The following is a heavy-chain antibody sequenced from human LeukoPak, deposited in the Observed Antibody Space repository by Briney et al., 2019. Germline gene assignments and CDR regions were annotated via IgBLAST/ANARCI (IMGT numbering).Heavy chain of an antibody. CDR1: GFVFDDNT. CDR3: TKGSNGLALEY. J-gene: IGHJ4*02. Sequence: PGGSLRLSCAASGFVFDDNTMHWVRQAPGKGLEWVSLISWDGGSTFYADSVKGRFTISRDNSKNSLYLQMNSLRTEDSALYYCTKGSNGLALEYWGQGTLVTVSS. CDR2: ISWDGGST. V-gene: IGHV3-43*01. D-gene: IGHD3-22*01.